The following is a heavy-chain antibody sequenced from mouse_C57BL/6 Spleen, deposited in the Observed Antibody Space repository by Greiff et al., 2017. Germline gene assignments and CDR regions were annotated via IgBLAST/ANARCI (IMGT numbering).Heavy chain of an antibody. J-gene: IGHJ2*01. CDR2: ISSGGSYT. CDR3: ARQDWDSYYFDY. D-gene: IGHD4-1*01. CDR1: GFTFSSYG. V-gene: IGHV5-6*01. Sequence: EVKLMESGGDLVKPGGSLKLSCAASGFTFSSYGMSWVRQTPDKRLEWVATISSGGSYTYYPDSVKGRFTISRDNAKNTLYLQMSSLKSEDTAMYYCARQDWDSYYFDYWGQGTTLTVSS.